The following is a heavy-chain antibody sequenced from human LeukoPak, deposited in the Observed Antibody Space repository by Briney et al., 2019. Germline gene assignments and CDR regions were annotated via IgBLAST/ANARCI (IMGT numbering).Heavy chain of an antibody. CDR3: ARKVAARPFDY. V-gene: IGHV4-34*01. CDR2: INHSGST. D-gene: IGHD6-6*01. J-gene: IGHJ4*02. Sequence: PSETLSLTCAVYGGSFSGYYWSWIRQPPGKGLGWIGEINHSGSTNYKPPLKSRVTISVDTSKNQFSLKLSSVTAADTAVYYCARKVAARPFDYWGQGTLVTVSS. CDR1: GGSFSGYY.